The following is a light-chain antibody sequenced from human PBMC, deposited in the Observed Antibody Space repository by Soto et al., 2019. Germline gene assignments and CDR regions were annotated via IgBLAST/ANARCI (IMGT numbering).Light chain of an antibody. CDR3: QSYDDRLRVHYV. CDR1: SSNIGSTYD. J-gene: IGLJ1*01. CDR2: GNT. Sequence: QSVLTQPPSVSGAPGQRVTISCTGSSSNIGSTYDVQWYQQLPGTAPKLLIHGNTDRPSGVPDRFSGSKSGTSASLAITGLQADDEADYYCQSYDDRLRVHYVFGTGTKVTVL. V-gene: IGLV1-40*01.